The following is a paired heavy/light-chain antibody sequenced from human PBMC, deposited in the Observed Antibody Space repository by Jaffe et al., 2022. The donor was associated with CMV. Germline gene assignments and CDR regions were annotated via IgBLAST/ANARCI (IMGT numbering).Heavy chain of an antibody. Sequence: QVQLVQSGAEVKKPGASVKVSCKASGYTFTSYGISWVRQAPGQGLEWMGWISAYNGNTNYAQKLQGRVTMTTDTSTSTAYMELRSLRSDDTAVYYCARSAKAGYYDFWSGYFGAFDIWGQGTMVTVSS. CDR1: GYTFTSYG. CDR2: ISAYNGNT. J-gene: IGHJ3*02. V-gene: IGHV1-18*04. D-gene: IGHD3-3*01. CDR3: ARSAKAGYYDFWSGYFGAFDI.
Light chain of an antibody. V-gene: IGKV1-33*01. CDR2: DAS. CDR3: QQYDNLPREFT. Sequence: DIQMTQSPSSLSASVGDRVTITCQASQDISNYLNWYQQKPGKAPKLLIYDASNLETGVPSRFSGSGSGTDFTFTISSLQPEDIATYYCQQYDNLPREFTFGPGTKVDIK. CDR1: QDISNY. J-gene: IGKJ3*01.